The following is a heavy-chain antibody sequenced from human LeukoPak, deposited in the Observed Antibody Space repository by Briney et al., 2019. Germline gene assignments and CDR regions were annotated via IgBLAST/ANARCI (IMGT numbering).Heavy chain of an antibody. D-gene: IGHD6-13*01. CDR1: GFTFSDYY. Sequence: GGSLRLSCAASGFTFSDYYMSWIRQAPGKGLEWVSYISGSGSTIYYADSMKGRFTISRDNAKNSLYLQMNSLRAEDTAVYYCARVIIGGYSSSWSGYYYYGMDVWGQGTTVTVSS. CDR3: ARVIIGGYSSSWSGYYYYGMDV. CDR2: ISGSGSTI. J-gene: IGHJ6*02. V-gene: IGHV3-11*04.